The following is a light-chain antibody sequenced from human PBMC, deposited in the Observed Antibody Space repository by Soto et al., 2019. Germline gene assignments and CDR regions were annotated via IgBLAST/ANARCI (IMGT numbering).Light chain of an antibody. CDR2: DVS. J-gene: IGLJ1*01. Sequence: QSALTQPASVSGSPGQSITISCTGISSDVGGYTYVSWYQQHPGKAPKLMIYDVSNRPSGVSNRFSGSKSGNTASLTISGLQAEDEADYYCSSYTSSSTLGVFGTGTKVTVL. CDR3: SSYTSSSTLGV. V-gene: IGLV2-14*01. CDR1: SSDVGGYTY.